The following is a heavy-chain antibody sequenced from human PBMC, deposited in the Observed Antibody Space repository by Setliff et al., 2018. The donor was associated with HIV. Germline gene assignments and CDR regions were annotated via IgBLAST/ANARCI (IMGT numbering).Heavy chain of an antibody. Sequence: ETLSLTCTVSGDPINSHYWSWVRQAPGKGLEWVANIKQDGSEKYYVDSVRGRFTISRDNAKNSLYLQMNSLRAEDTAVYYCARDATRGGDMDVWAKGTTVTVSS. CDR2: IKQDGSEK. D-gene: IGHD2-15*01. CDR3: ARDATRGGDMDV. V-gene: IGHV3-7*01. J-gene: IGHJ6*03. CDR1: GDPINSHY.